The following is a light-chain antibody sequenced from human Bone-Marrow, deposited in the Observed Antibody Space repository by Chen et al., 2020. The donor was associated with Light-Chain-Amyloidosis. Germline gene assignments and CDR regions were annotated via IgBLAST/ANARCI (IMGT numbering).Light chain of an antibody. Sequence: SYELTQPPSVSVSPGQTARITCSGDDLPTKYAYWYQQKPGQAPVLVIHRDTERPSGISERFSCSSSGTTATLTISGVQAEGEADYHCQSADSSGTYEVIFGGGTKLTVL. CDR1: DLPTKY. J-gene: IGLJ2*01. V-gene: IGLV3-25*03. CDR2: RDT. CDR3: QSADSSGTYEVI.